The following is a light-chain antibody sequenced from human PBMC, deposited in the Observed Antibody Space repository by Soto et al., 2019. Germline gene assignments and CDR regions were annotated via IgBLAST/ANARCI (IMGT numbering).Light chain of an antibody. Sequence: QAVVTQPPSVSGAPGQRVTISCTGSSSNIGAGYDVHWYQQLPGTAPKLLIYSNINRPSGVPDRFSGSKSGTSASLAITGLQAEDEADYYCQSYDSSLSGSRVFGGGTKVTVL. V-gene: IGLV1-40*01. CDR1: SSNIGAGYD. J-gene: IGLJ2*01. CDR3: QSYDSSLSGSRV. CDR2: SNI.